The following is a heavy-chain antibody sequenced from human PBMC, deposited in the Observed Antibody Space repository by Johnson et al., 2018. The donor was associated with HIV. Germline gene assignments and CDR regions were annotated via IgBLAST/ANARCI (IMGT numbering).Heavy chain of an antibody. CDR1: GFIFSDFG. Sequence: QVQLVESGGTVVKPGRSLRLSCAASGFIFSDFGMHWVRQAPGKGLEWVAVISHDANNKFYADSVKGRFPVSREDSRNTLYLQMSSLRVEDTAVYYCAKVFSDNWNLASSLGDAFNIWGQGTMVTVSS. J-gene: IGHJ3*02. CDR3: AKVFSDNWNLASSLGDAFNI. V-gene: IGHV3-30*18. CDR2: ISHDANNK. D-gene: IGHD1-1*01.